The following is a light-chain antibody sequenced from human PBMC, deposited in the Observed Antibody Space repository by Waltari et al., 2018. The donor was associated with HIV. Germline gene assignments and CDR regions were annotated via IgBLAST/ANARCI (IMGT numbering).Light chain of an antibody. J-gene: IGKJ1*01. CDR1: QTIGSN. Sequence: DIVMTQSPATLSVSPGERVTLSCRASQTIGSNLAWYQPKVAQAPRLPIYASSTRVTGGSGRFSGSGSGTQFTLTISSLQSEDFAVYYCQQYDKWPRTFGQGTKVEIK. V-gene: IGKV3-15*01. CDR2: ASS. CDR3: QQYDKWPRT.